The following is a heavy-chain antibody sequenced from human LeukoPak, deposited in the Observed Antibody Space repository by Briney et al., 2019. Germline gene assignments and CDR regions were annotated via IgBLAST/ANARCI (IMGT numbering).Heavy chain of an antibody. V-gene: IGHV3-66*01. J-gene: IGHJ4*02. D-gene: IGHD3-22*01. CDR2: IYRGGST. CDR3: ARGYYYDSSGPTDY. Sequence: PVGSLRLSCAASGFTPRRNYMSWVRHAPGKGLGWVSVIYRGGSTYYGDSVKGRFTISRDNSKNTLYLQMNSLRAEDTAVYYCARGYYYDSSGPTDYWGQGTLVTVSS. CDR1: GFTPRRNY.